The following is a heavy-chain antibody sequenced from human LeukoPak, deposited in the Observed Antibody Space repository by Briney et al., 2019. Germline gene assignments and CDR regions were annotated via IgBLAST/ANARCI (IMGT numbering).Heavy chain of an antibody. D-gene: IGHD3-22*01. CDR2: IIPIFGTA. Sequence: SVKVSRKASGGTFSSYAISWVRQAPGQGLEWMGGIIPIFGTANYAQKFQGRVTITADESTSTAYMELSSLRSEDTAVYYCARHHPAYDSSGYRRDGYFDYWGQGTLVTVSS. J-gene: IGHJ4*02. CDR1: GGTFSSYA. V-gene: IGHV1-69*01. CDR3: ARHHPAYDSSGYRRDGYFDY.